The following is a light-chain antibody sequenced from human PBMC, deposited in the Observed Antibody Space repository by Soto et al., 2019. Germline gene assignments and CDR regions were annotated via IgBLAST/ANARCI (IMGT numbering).Light chain of an antibody. CDR3: QVWGSTTEPVV. V-gene: IGLV3-21*02. CDR1: NIGRKG. J-gene: IGLJ2*01. Sequence: SYELTQPPSVSVAPGQTASITCGGNNIGRKGVHWYQQKPGQAPVLVVYDNRARPSGIPDRFSGSNSGNTAILTISRVEAGDEADYSCQVWGSTTEPVVFGGGTKLTVL. CDR2: DNR.